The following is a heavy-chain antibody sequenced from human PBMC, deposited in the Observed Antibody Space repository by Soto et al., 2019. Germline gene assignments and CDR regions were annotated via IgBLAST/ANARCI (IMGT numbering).Heavy chain of an antibody. V-gene: IGHV3-33*01. CDR2: IWYDGSNK. Sequence: PGGSLRLSCAASGFNFSSYGMHWVRQAPGKGLEWVAVIWYDGSNKYYADSVKGRFTISRDNSKNTLYLQMNSLRAEDTAVYYCARDRRLRFLEWLSRGYGMDVWGQGTTVTVSS. CDR1: GFNFSSYG. CDR3: ARDRRLRFLEWLSRGYGMDV. D-gene: IGHD3-3*01. J-gene: IGHJ6*02.